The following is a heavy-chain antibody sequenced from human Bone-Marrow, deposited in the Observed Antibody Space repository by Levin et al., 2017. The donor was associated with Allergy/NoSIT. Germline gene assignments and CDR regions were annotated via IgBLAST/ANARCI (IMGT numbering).Heavy chain of an antibody. CDR3: TRGDY. CDR2: VNPNSGNT. CDR1: GYMFTSYD. J-gene: IGHJ4*02. V-gene: IGHV1-8*01. Sequence: GESLKISCKASGYMFTSYDINWVRQAPGRGLEWVGNVNPNSGNTDSGRKFQGRLTVTRDTSINTAYMELSSLRSDDAAIYYCTRGDYWGQGTPVTVSS.